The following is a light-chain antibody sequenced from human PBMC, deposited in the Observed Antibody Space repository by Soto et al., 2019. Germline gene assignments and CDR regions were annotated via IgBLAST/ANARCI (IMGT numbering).Light chain of an antibody. CDR2: GAS. CDR1: QSVSSTY. J-gene: IGKJ2*01. Sequence: EIVLTQSPGTLSLSPGERATLSCRASQSVSSTYLAWYQQKPGQATRLLIYGASSRATGIPGRFSGSGSGTDFTLSISSLQPEDFATYFCQQFYYYPHTFGQGTKLEV. CDR3: QQFYYYPHT. V-gene: IGKV3-20*01.